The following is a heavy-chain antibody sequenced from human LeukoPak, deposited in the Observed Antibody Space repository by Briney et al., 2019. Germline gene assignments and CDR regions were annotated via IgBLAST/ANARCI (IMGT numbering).Heavy chain of an antibody. J-gene: IGHJ3*01. V-gene: IGHV3-23*01. CDR3: AKEMGTIRAFDF. D-gene: IGHD5-24*01. CDR1: GFTFTTYA. Sequence: GGSRTLSCAAPGFTFTTYATSWVRHAPGKGLEWVSVFSGSGSTTYYADSVKGRFTISRDNSKNTLNLQINSLRAEDTADYYWAKEMGTIRAFDFWGQGTMVTVSS. CDR2: FSGSGSTT.